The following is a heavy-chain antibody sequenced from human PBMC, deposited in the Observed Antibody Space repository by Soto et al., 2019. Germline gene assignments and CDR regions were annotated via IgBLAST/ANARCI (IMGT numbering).Heavy chain of an antibody. Sequence: EVQLLESGGGLVQPGGSLRLSCAASGFTFSSYAMSWVRQAPGKGLEWVSAISGSGGSTYYADSVKGRFTISRDNSKNTLYLQMNSLRAEDTAVYYCAKGRYCSGGSCRGFFDYWGQGTLVTVSS. CDR3: AKGRYCSGGSCRGFFDY. CDR2: ISGSGGST. D-gene: IGHD2-15*01. CDR1: GFTFSSYA. J-gene: IGHJ4*02. V-gene: IGHV3-23*01.